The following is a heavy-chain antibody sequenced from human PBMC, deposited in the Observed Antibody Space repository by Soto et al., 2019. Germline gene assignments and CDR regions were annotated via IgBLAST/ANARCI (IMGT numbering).Heavy chain of an antibody. CDR1: GDSIGSGDFY. V-gene: IGHV4-30-4*01. D-gene: IGHD6-6*01. CDR2: IYKSGRT. CDR3: AKSLSDSSGWFDP. Sequence: QVHLQESGPGLLKPSQTLSLTCTVSGDSIGSGDFYWTWIRQSPGKGLEYIGYIYKSGRTYYNPSLKSRPIISLDTSKNQFFLSLNSVTAADTAIYYCAKSLSDSSGWFDPWGQGTLVTVSS. J-gene: IGHJ5*02.